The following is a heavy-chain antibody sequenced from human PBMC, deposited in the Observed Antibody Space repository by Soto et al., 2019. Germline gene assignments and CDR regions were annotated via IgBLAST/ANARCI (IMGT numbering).Heavy chain of an antibody. D-gene: IGHD4-17*01. Sequence: SETLSLTCAVSGGSIHNSHSFWGWIRHPPGKGLEFIGSVYYSGGAYYNPSLKTRVTISVDTSKNQFSLRLSSVTSADTAIYYRGRVTDGDPGHTNFVPWGQGTLLTVS. V-gene: IGHV4-39*01. CDR1: GGSIHNSHSF. CDR3: GRVTDGDPGHTNFVP. J-gene: IGHJ5*02. CDR2: VYYSGGA.